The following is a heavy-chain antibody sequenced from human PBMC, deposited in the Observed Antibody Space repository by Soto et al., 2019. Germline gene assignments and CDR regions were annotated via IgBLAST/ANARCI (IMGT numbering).Heavy chain of an antibody. CDR2: IWYDGSNK. CDR3: ARDFSARYSSSSLRYYYYYYGMDV. D-gene: IGHD6-6*01. J-gene: IGHJ6*02. CDR1: GFTFSSYG. V-gene: IGHV3-33*01. Sequence: QVQLVESGGGVVQPGRSLRLSCAASGFTFSSYGMHWVRQAPGKGLEWVAVIWYDGSNKYYADSVKGQFTISRDNSKNTLYLKMNRLRAEDTAVYYCARDFSARYSSSSLRYYYYYYGMDVWGQGTTVTVSS.